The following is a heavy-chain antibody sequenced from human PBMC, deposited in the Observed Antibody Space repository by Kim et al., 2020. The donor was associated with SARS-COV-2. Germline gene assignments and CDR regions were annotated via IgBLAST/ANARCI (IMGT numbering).Heavy chain of an antibody. V-gene: IGHV4-61*02. D-gene: IGHD6-13*01. Sequence: SETLSLTCTVSGGSISSGSYYWSWIRQPAGKGLEWIGRIYTSGSTNYNPSLKSRVTISVDTSKNQFSLKLSSVTAADTAVYYCARVPLEPYSSSSWYWYFDLWGRGTLVTVSS. CDR3: ARVPLEPYSSSSWYWYFDL. J-gene: IGHJ2*01. CDR2: IYTSGST. CDR1: GGSISSGSYY.